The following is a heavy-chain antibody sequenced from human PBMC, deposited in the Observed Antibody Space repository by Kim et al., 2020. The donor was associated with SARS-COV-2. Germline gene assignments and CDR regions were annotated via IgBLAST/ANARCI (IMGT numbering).Heavy chain of an antibody. D-gene: IGHD2-2*02. V-gene: IGHV1-69*13. CDR3: ASATRPDIVVVPAAIRGWYYYGMDV. Sequence: SVKVSCKASGGTFSSYAISWVRQAPGQGLEWMGGIIPIFGTANYAQKFQGRVTITADESTSTAYMELSSLRSEDTAVYYCASATRPDIVVVPAAIRGWYYYGMDVWGQGTTVTVSS. CDR2: IIPIFGTA. J-gene: IGHJ6*02. CDR1: GGTFSSYA.